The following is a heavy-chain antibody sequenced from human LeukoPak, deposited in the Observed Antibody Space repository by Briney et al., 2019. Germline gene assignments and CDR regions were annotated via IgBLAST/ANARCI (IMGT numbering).Heavy chain of an antibody. V-gene: IGHV3-21*01. CDR3: ARDPRSGSYSGDAFDI. J-gene: IGHJ3*02. Sequence: GGSLRLSCAASGFTFSSYSMNWVRQAPGKGLEWVSSISSSSSYIYYADSVKGRFTISRDNAKNSLYLQMNSLRAEDTAVYYCARDPRSGSYSGDAFDIWGQGTMVTVSS. CDR2: ISSSSSYI. CDR1: GFTFSSYS. D-gene: IGHD1-26*01.